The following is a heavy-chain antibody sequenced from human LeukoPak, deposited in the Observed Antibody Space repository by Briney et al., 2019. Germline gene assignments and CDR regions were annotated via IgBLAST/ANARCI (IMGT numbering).Heavy chain of an antibody. Sequence: GGSLRLSCAASGFTFDDYAMHWVRQAPGKGLEWVSGISWNSGSIGYADSVKGRFTISRDNAKNSLYLQMNSLRAEDTALYYCAKVGAYGYGWFDPWGQGTLVTVSS. CDR1: GFTFDDYA. CDR3: AKVGAYGYGWFDP. CDR2: ISWNSGSI. J-gene: IGHJ5*02. V-gene: IGHV3-9*01. D-gene: IGHD5-12*01.